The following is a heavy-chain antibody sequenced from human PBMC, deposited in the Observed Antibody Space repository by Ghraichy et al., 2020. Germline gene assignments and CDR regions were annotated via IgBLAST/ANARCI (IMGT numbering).Heavy chain of an antibody. V-gene: IGHV2-5*02. J-gene: IGHJ5*02. Sequence: TLSLTLTCTFYGFSLSTSGVGVGWIRQPPGKALEWLALIYWDDDSRYSPSLKSRLTITKDTSKNQVVLTVTNMDPVDTATYYCAHYTLRGFDPWGQGTLVTVAS. CDR3: AHYTLRGFDP. CDR1: GFSLSTSGVG. D-gene: IGHD2-2*02. CDR2: IYWDDDS.